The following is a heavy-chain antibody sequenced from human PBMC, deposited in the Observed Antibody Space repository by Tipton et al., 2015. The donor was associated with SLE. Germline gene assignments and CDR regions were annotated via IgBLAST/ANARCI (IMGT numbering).Heavy chain of an antibody. Sequence: GLVKPSETLSLTCTVSGGSISSYYWSWIRQPAGKGLEWIGRIYTSGSTNYNPPLKSRVTMSVDTSKNQFSLKLSSVTAADTAVYYCARDPWGYCSSTSCRDYYGMDVWGQGTTVTVSS. J-gene: IGHJ6*02. D-gene: IGHD2-2*01. CDR3: ARDPWGYCSSTSCRDYYGMDV. CDR1: GGSISSYY. CDR2: IYTSGST. V-gene: IGHV4-4*07.